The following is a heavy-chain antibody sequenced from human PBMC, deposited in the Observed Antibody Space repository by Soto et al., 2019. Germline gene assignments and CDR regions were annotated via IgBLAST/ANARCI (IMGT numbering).Heavy chain of an antibody. CDR1: GGSISSYY. J-gene: IGHJ5*02. Sequence: PSETLSLTCTFSGGSISSYYWSWIRQPPGKGLEWIGYIYYSGSTNYNPSLKSPVTISVATSKNQFSLKLSSVTAADTAVYYCARGLLVDGYNSPAWFDPWGQGTLVTVSP. CDR3: ARGLLVDGYNSPAWFDP. D-gene: IGHD5-12*01. V-gene: IGHV4-59*01. CDR2: IYYSGST.